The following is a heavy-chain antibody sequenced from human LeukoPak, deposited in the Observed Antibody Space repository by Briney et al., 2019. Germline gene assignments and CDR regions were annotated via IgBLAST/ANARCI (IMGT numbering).Heavy chain of an antibody. CDR2: INPNSGGT. Sequence: ASVKVSCKASGYTFTGYYMQWVRQAPGQGLEWMGWINPNSGGTNYAQKFQGRVTMTRDTSISTAYMELSRLRSDDTAVYYCARGYCSSTSCYWGLTHWFDPWGQGTLVTVSS. V-gene: IGHV1-2*02. CDR1: GYTFTGYY. CDR3: ARGYCSSTSCYWGLTHWFDP. D-gene: IGHD2-2*01. J-gene: IGHJ5*02.